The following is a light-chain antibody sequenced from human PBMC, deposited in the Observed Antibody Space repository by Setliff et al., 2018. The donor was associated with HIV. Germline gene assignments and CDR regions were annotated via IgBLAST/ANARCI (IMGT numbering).Light chain of an antibody. CDR2: YDT. CDR1: NIGSKN. V-gene: IGLV3-21*04. Sequence: SYELTQPPSVSVAPGETASITCGGNNIGSKNVHWYQQRPGQAPVLVIYYDTDRPSGIPERFSGSNSGNTATLTISRVEAGDEADYYCQVWDSTGDHVLFGGGTKVT. J-gene: IGLJ2*01. CDR3: QVWDSTGDHVL.